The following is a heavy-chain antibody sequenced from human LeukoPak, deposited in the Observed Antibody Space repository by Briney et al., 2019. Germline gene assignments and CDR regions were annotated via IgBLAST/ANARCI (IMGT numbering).Heavy chain of an antibody. D-gene: IGHD5-12*01. CDR2: IKPDGSST. V-gene: IGHV3-74*01. CDR3: TTLYGGSLDY. CDR1: GFTFSSYW. Sequence: PGGSLRLSCAASGFTFSSYWMYWVRQAPGKGLVWVSRIKPDGSSTTYADSVKGRFTISRDSAKNTLYLQMNSLRSEDTAVYYCTTLYGGSLDYWGQGTLVTVSS. J-gene: IGHJ4*02.